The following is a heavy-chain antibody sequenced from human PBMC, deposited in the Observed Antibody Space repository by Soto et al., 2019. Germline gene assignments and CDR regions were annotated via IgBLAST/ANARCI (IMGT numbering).Heavy chain of an antibody. CDR1: GGSVNTAGYS. Sequence: QLQLQESGSGLVKPSQTLSLTCAVSGGSVNTAGYSWSWIRQPPGKGLEWIGYIYHSGSTYYNPSLKSRVTISLDRSNNHFSLMLSSVTAADTAVYYCARVPIYYDSSGYYHHGTFDIWGQGTMVAVSS. CDR2: IYHSGST. V-gene: IGHV4-30-2*01. J-gene: IGHJ3*02. D-gene: IGHD3-22*01. CDR3: ARVPIYYDSSGYYHHGTFDI.